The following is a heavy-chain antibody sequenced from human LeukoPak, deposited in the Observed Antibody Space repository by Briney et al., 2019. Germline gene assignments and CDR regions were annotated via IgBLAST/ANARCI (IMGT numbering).Heavy chain of an antibody. CDR2: ISGSGGNT. V-gene: IGHV3-23*01. Sequence: PGGTLRLSCAASGFTYNISGMSWVRQAPGKGLEWDAAISGSGGNTYYADSVKGRFTISRDNSKNTLYLQMSSLRAEDTAVYYCAKLSHTYDYGSGSFGYWGQGTLVTVSS. D-gene: IGHD3-10*01. CDR1: GFTYNISG. CDR3: AKLSHTYDYGSGSFGY. J-gene: IGHJ4*02.